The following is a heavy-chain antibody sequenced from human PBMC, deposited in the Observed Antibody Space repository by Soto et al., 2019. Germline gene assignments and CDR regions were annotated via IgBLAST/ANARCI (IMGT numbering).Heavy chain of an antibody. D-gene: IGHD2-15*01. CDR2: INHSGST. CDR3: ARDQLLGYCSGGSCCAHYYYGMGV. CDR1: GGSFSGYY. Sequence: SLTCAVYGGSFSGYYWSWIRQPPGKGLEWIGEINHSGSTNYNPSLKSRVTISVDTSKNQFSLKLSSVTAADTAVYYCARDQLLGYCSGGSCCAHYYYGMGVWGQGTTVTVS. V-gene: IGHV4-34*01. J-gene: IGHJ6*02.